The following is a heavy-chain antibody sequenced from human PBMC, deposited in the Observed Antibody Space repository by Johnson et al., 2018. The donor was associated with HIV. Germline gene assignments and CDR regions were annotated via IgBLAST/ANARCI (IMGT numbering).Heavy chain of an antibody. J-gene: IGHJ3*02. CDR3: ARTLSGSYRGWAFDI. CDR1: GFTFDDYA. Sequence: VQLVESGGGLVQPGRSLRLSCAASGFTFDDYAMHWVRQAPGKGLEWVSGISWNSGSIGYADSVKGRFTISRDNAKNSLYLQMNSLRAGDTAVYYCARTLSGSYRGWAFDIWGQGTMVTVSS. CDR2: ISWNSGSI. D-gene: IGHD1-26*01. V-gene: IGHV3-9*01.